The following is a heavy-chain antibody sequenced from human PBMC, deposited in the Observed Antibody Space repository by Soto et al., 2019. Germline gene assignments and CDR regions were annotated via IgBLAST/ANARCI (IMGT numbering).Heavy chain of an antibody. CDR1: GFTFSSYW. CDR2: INSDGSST. D-gene: IGHD6-13*01. V-gene: IGHV3-74*01. J-gene: IGHJ6*03. CDR3: ASEGYSSSWYVTYMDV. Sequence: EVQLVESGGGLVQPGGSLRLSCAASGFTFSSYWMHWVRQAPGKGLVWVSRINSDGSSTSYADSVKGRFTISRDNAKNTLYLQMNSLRAEDTAVYYCASEGYSSSWYVTYMDVWGKGTTVSVSS.